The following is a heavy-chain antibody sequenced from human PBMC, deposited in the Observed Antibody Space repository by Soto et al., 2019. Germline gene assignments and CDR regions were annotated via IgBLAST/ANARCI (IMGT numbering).Heavy chain of an antibody. D-gene: IGHD3-22*01. CDR1: GYTFTSYD. CDR3: ARADYYDRSGYLLPCGY. V-gene: IGHV1-8*01. J-gene: IGHJ4*02. Sequence: QVQLVQSGAEVKKPGASVKVSCKASGYTFTSYDINWVRQATGQGLEWMGWMNPNSGNTGYAQKLQGRVTMTRNTSISTAYRELSCLRSEDTAVYYCARADYYDRSGYLLPCGYWGQGTLVTVSS. CDR2: MNPNSGNT.